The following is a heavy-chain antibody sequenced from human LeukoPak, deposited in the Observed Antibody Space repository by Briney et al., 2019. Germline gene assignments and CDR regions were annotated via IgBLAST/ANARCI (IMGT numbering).Heavy chain of an antibody. J-gene: IGHJ4*02. D-gene: IGHD2-15*01. V-gene: IGHV3-49*04. CDR1: GFTFSDFP. CDR2: IRRKAYGGTT. Sequence: CLRLSCATSGFTFSDFPVSWVRQAPGEGLEWVGVIRRKAYGGTTDYAASVKGRFTISRDDSKSIAYLKMNSLKTEDTAVYYCSRVLPSGWRPLCFDSWGQGTLVTVSS. CDR3: SRVLPSGWRPLCFDS.